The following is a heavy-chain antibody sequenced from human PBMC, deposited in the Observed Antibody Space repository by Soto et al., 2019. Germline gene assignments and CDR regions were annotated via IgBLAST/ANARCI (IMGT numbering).Heavy chain of an antibody. CDR3: ARDSAGTAMTFDY. D-gene: IGHD5-18*01. Sequence: QVQLQESGPGLVKPSQTLSLTCTVSGGSISSGGYYWSWIRQHPGKGLEWIGYICYSGNTNYNPSLKSRVAMSLDSXKNQFSLKLSSVTAADTAVYYWARDSAGTAMTFDYWCQGTLVTVSS. V-gene: IGHV4-31*03. CDR2: ICYSGNT. CDR1: GGSISSGGYY. J-gene: IGHJ4*02.